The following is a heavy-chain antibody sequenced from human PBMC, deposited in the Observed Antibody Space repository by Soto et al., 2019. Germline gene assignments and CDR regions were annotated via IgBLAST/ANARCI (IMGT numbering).Heavy chain of an antibody. J-gene: IGHJ5*02. Sequence: QVQLVQSGAEVKKPGASVKVSCKASGYTFTSYGISWVRQAPGQGLEWMGWISAYNGNTNYAQKLQGRFTMTTDTSTSTAYMELRSLRSDDTAVYYCARVLFERYFDWLLSGWFDPWGQGTLVTVSS. D-gene: IGHD3-9*01. CDR2: ISAYNGNT. CDR1: GYTFTSYG. CDR3: ARVLFERYFDWLLSGWFDP. V-gene: IGHV1-18*01.